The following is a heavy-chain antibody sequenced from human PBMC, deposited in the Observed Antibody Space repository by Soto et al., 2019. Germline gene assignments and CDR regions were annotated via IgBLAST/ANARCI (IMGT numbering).Heavy chain of an antibody. CDR3: AKDDVAAAGSCDY. D-gene: IGHD6-13*01. V-gene: IGHV3-30*18. CDR2: ISYDGSNK. J-gene: IGHJ4*02. CDR1: GFTFSSYG. Sequence: PGGSLRLSCAASGFTFSSYGMHWVRQAPGKGLEWVAVISYDGSNKYYADSVKGRFTISRDNSKNTLYLQMNSLRAEDTAIYYCAKDDVAAAGSCDYWGQGTLVTVSS.